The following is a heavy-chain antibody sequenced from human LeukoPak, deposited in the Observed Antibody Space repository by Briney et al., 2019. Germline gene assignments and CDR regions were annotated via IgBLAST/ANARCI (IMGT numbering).Heavy chain of an antibody. V-gene: IGHV3-7*01. Sequence: GGSLRLSCAASGFTFSTYSMSRVRQTPGKGLDWVSSINQDGSAEYYVDSVRGRFTISRDNAKSSLYLQVNSLRVDDTAVYYCVRLFGGVTTFDYWGQGTLVTVS. CDR1: GFTFSTYS. CDR3: VRLFGGVTTFDY. J-gene: IGHJ4*02. CDR2: INQDGSAE. D-gene: IGHD4-17*01.